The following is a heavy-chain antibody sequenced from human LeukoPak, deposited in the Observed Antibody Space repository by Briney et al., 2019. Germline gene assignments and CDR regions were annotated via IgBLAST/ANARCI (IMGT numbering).Heavy chain of an antibody. J-gene: IGHJ6*02. D-gene: IGHD5-18*01. V-gene: IGHV4-59*01. CDR2: IYYSWST. CDR3: ARGIQLWPSYYYYGMDV. Sequence: PSETLSLTCTVSGGSISSYYWSWIRQPPGKGLEWIGYIYYSWSTNYNPSLKSRVTISVDTSKNQFSLKLSSVTAADTAVYYCARGIQLWPSYYYYGMDVWGQGTTVTVSS. CDR1: GGSISSYY.